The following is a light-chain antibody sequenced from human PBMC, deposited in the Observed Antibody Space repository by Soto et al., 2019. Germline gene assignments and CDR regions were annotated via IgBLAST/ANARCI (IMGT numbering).Light chain of an antibody. J-gene: IGLJ1*01. CDR2: EVS. Sequence: QSALTQPASVSGSPGQSITISCTGTNXDVGGHNYVSWYQHHPGKAPKLMIYEVSNRPSGVSNRFSGSKSGNTASLTISGLQAGDEADYHCSSFSSTSTLYVFGTGTKVTVL. CDR3: SSFSSTSTLYV. V-gene: IGLV2-14*01. CDR1: NXDVGGHNY.